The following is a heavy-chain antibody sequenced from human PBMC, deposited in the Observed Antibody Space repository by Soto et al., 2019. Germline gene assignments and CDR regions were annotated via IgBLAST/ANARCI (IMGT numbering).Heavy chain of an antibody. V-gene: IGHV3-23*01. CDR3: AKDAQSGYYWYYYYSMDV. Sequence: GGSLRLSCAASGFTFSSYAMSWVRQAPGKGLEWVSAISGSGGSTYYADSVKGRFTISRDNSKNTLYLQMNSLRAEDTAVYYCAKDAQSGYYWYYYYSMDVWGKGTTVSVSS. D-gene: IGHD5-12*01. CDR1: GFTFSSYA. J-gene: IGHJ6*04. CDR2: ISGSGGST.